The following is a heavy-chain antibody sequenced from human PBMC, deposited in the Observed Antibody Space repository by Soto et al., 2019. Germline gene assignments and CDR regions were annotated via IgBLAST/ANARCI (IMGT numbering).Heavy chain of an antibody. V-gene: IGHV1-2*04. Sequence: GASVKVSCKASGYTFTGYYMHWVRQAPGQGLEWMGWINPNSGGTNYAQKFQGWVTMTRDTSISTAYMELSRLRSDDTAVYYCARVQILARNWNSIYYFDYWGQGTLVTVSS. CDR1: GYTFTGYY. CDR2: INPNSGGT. CDR3: ARVQILARNWNSIYYFDY. J-gene: IGHJ4*02. D-gene: IGHD1-1*01.